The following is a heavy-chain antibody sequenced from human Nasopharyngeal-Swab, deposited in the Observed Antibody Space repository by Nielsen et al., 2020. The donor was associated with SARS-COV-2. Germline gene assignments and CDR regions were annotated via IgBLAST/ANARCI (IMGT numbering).Heavy chain of an antibody. CDR3: ATTGYSSVYYVH. V-gene: IGHV4-34*01. CDR1: GGSFSSYY. D-gene: IGHD6-25*01. J-gene: IGHJ4*02. CDR2: INHSGST. Sequence: SETLSLTCGVYGGSFSSYYWSWIRQPPGKGLEWIGEINHSGSTNYNPSLESRDTLSVDTSKNQFSLNLISVTAADTAVYYCATTGYSSVYYVHWGQGVLVTVSS.